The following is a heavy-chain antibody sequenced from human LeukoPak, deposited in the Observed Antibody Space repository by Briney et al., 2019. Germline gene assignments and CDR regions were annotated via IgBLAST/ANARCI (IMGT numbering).Heavy chain of an antibody. CDR2: IYTSGTT. J-gene: IGHJ4*02. Sequence: SETLSLTCTVSGGSISSGTYYWNWIRQPAGKGLEWIGRIYTSGTTNYNPSLKSRLSISLDTSNNQFSLRLSSVTAADTAVYYCARYDSSYCSGGSCFHFDYWGQGTLVTVSS. D-gene: IGHD2-15*01. CDR1: GGSISSGTYY. CDR3: ARYDSSYCSGGSCFHFDY. V-gene: IGHV4-61*02.